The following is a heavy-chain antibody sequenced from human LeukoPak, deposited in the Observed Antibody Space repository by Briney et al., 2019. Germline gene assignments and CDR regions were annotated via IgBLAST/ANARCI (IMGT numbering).Heavy chain of an antibody. J-gene: IGHJ5*02. CDR1: GFSLSNARMG. V-gene: IGHV2-26*01. D-gene: IGHD3-3*01. CDR2: IFSNDEK. Sequence: ESGPVLAKPTETLTLTCTVSGFSLSNARMGVSWIRQPPGKALEWLAHIFSNDEKSYSTSLKSRLTTSKDTSKSQVVLTMTNMDPVDTATYYCARMGLHYDFWSGMSVNWFDPWGQGTLVTVSS. CDR3: ARMGLHYDFWSGMSVNWFDP.